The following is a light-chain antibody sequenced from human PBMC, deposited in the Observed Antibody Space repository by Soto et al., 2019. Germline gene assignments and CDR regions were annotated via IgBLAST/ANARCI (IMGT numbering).Light chain of an antibody. Sequence: EIVLTQSPATLSLSPGERATLSCRASQSVSSYLAWYQQKHGQAPRLIIYDASKRATGIPARFSGSGSGTDFTLTISSLEPEDFAVYYCQHRSNWPLTFGGGPKVEIK. J-gene: IGKJ4*01. V-gene: IGKV3-11*01. CDR1: QSVSSY. CDR3: QHRSNWPLT. CDR2: DAS.